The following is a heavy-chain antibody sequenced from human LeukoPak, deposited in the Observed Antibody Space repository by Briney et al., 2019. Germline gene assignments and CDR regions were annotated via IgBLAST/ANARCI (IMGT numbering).Heavy chain of an antibody. V-gene: IGHV3-23*01. D-gene: IGHD3-16*01. CDR3: AKDGFRLGSAF. CDR1: GFTFSSYA. J-gene: IGHJ4*02. CDR2: ISGSGGST. Sequence: GGSLRLSCAASGFTFSSYAMSWVRQAPGKGLEWVSTISGSGGSTYYADSVKGQFTISRDNSKNTLYLQMNSLRAEDTAVYYCAKDGFRLGSAFWGQGTLVTVSS.